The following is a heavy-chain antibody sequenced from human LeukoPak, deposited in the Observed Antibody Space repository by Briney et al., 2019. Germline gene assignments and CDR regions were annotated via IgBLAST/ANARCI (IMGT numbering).Heavy chain of an antibody. CDR2: IYHSGST. V-gene: IGHV4-30-2*01. CDR1: GGSISSGGYS. CDR3: ARVGASGEIDY. D-gene: IGHD3-10*01. J-gene: IGHJ4*02. Sequence: PSQTLSLTCAVSGGSISSGGYSWSWIRQPPGKGLEWIGYIYHSGSTYYNPSLKSRATISVDRSKNQFSLKLSSVTAADTAVYYCARVGASGEIDYWGQGTLVTVSS.